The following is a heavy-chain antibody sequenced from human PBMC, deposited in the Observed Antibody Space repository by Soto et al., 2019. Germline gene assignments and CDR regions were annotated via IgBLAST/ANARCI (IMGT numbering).Heavy chain of an antibody. CDR3: ARDPYCRSTSCYDAFDI. CDR2: IYTSGRT. CDR1: GGSISSYY. Sequence: QVQLQESGPGLVKPSETLSLTCSVSGGSISSYYWSWIRQPAGKALEWIGRIYTSGRTNYNPSLKRRVTMSVDTSKNQFSLKLTSVTAADTAVYYCARDPYCRSTSCYDAFDIWGQGTLVTVSS. D-gene: IGHD2-2*01. V-gene: IGHV4-4*07. J-gene: IGHJ3*02.